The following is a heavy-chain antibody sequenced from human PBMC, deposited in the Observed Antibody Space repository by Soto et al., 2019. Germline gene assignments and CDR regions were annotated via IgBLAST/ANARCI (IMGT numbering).Heavy chain of an antibody. CDR3: AGDATEQDHEDLGGYCYYNMDV. Sequence: PLETLSLTCTVSGGSVSRGTYYWSWIRQPPGEGVEWIEYIYYTGTTNYSPSLKSRVTISLDTSKNQFSLEVRSVTAADTAVYCWAGDATEQDHEDLGGYCYYNMDVWGQGTRVTVSS. V-gene: IGHV4-61*01. CDR1: GGSVSRGTYY. J-gene: IGHJ6*02. D-gene: IGHD6-13*01. CDR2: IYYTGTT.